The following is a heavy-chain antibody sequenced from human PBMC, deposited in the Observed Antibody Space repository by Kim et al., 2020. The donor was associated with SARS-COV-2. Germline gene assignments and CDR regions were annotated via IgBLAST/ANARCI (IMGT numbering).Heavy chain of an antibody. D-gene: IGHD3-10*01. J-gene: IGHJ4*02. CDR3: AREVGSGSYYIDY. Sequence: YNPSLTSRVTISVDTSKSQFSLKLSSVTAADTAVYYCAREVGSGSYYIDYWGQGTLVTVSS. V-gene: IGHV4-31*02.